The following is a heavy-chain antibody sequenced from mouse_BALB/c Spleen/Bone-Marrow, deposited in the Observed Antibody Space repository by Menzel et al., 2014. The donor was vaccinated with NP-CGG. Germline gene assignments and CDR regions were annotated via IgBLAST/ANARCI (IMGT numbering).Heavy chain of an antibody. CDR1: GFSLTTYG. V-gene: IGHV2-2*02. CDR3: ARNLYYGSSLYAMDY. D-gene: IGHD1-1*01. Sequence: QVQLKESGPGLVQPSQSLSITCTVSGFSLTTYGVHWVRQSPGKGLEWLGVIWSGGSTDYNAAFISRLSITKDNSKSQVFFKMNSLQANDTAIYYCARNLYYGSSLYAMDYWGQGTSVTGSS. CDR2: IWSGGST. J-gene: IGHJ4*01.